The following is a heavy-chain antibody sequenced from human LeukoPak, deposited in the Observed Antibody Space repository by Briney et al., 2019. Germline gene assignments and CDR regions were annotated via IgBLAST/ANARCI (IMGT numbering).Heavy chain of an antibody. CDR3: ARVPFFGVVTEYYYYYMDV. D-gene: IGHD3-3*01. V-gene: IGHV1-69*05. Sequence: SVKVACKASGGTFSSYAISWVRQAPGRGLEWMGGIIPIFGTANYAQKFQGRVTITTDESTSTAYMELSSLRSEDTAVYYCARVPFFGVVTEYYYYYMDVWGKGTTVTVSS. J-gene: IGHJ6*03. CDR2: IIPIFGTA. CDR1: GGTFSSYA.